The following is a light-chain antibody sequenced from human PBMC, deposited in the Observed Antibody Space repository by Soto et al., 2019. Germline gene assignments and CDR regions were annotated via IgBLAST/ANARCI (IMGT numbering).Light chain of an antibody. V-gene: IGKV3-20*01. J-gene: IGKJ4*01. CDR2: GAS. Sequence: ENLLTQSPGTLSLSPGEGATLSCRASQSVGSNYLAWYQQKPGQAPRFLIYGASSRATGIPDRFSGSGSGTDFTLTISRLEPEDFAMYYCQQYAYSPLTFGGGTKVEIK. CDR3: QQYAYSPLT. CDR1: QSVGSNY.